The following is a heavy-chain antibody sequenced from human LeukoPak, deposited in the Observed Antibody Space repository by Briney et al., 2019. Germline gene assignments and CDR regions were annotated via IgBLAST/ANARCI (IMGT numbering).Heavy chain of an antibody. D-gene: IGHD1/OR15-1a*01. CDR3: AGIKNSNFAY. V-gene: IGHV3-7*01. CDR2: VKEDGSQK. J-gene: IGHJ4*02. Sequence: GGSLRLSCAASGFTFSTYWMSWVRQAPGKGLEWVANVKEDGSQKYYVDSVKGRFTISRDNAKNALYLQMNSLRAEDTAVYYCAGIKNSNFAYWGQGTLVTVSS. CDR1: GFTFSTYW.